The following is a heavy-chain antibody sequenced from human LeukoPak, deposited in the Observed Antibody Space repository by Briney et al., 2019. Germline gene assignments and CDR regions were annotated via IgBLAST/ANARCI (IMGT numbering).Heavy chain of an antibody. CDR3: ARDRSSSEPPFDY. D-gene: IGHD6-6*01. CDR1: GGSISSYY. Sequence: SETLSLTCTVSGGSISSYYWSWIRQPPGKGLEWIGYIYYTGNTNYYPSLKSRVTISVDTSKNQFSLKLSSVTAADTAVYYCARDRSSSEPPFDYWGQGTLVTVSS. CDR2: IYYTGNT. V-gene: IGHV4-59*01. J-gene: IGHJ4*02.